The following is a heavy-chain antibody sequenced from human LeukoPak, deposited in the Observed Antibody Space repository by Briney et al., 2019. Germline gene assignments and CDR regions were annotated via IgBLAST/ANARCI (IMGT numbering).Heavy chain of an antibody. CDR1: GYTFTGYY. J-gene: IGHJ5*02. CDR2: INPNSGGT. Sequence: ASVKVSCKASGYTFTGYYMHWVRQAPGQGLEWMGWINPNSGGTNYAQKFQGRVTMTRDTSICTAYMELSRLRSDDTAVYYCARDSLRLDNWFDPWGQGTLVTVSS. V-gene: IGHV1-2*02. CDR3: ARDSLRLDNWFDP. D-gene: IGHD2-21*01.